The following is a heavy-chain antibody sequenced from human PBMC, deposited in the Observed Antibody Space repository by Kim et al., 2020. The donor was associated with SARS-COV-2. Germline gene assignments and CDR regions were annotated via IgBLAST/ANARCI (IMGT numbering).Heavy chain of an antibody. D-gene: IGHD6-13*01. V-gene: IGHV1-8*01. CDR3: ARGGRAAAGPFYYYYDMGV. CDR1: GYTFTSYD. CDR2: MNPNSGNT. J-gene: IGHJ6*03. Sequence: ASVKVSCKASGYTFTSYDINWVRQATGQGLEWMGWMNPNSGNTGYAQKFQGRVIMTRNTSISTAYMELSSLRSEDTAVYYCARGGRAAAGPFYYYYDMGVGGKGTAVTV.